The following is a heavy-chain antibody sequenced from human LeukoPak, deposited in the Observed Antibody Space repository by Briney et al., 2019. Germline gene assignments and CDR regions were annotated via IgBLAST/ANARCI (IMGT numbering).Heavy chain of an antibody. CDR3: ARAIVGATGTGNYFDY. D-gene: IGHD1-26*01. CDR1: GGSISSYY. J-gene: IGHJ4*02. CDR2: IYYSGST. Sequence: SETLSLTCTVSGGSISSYYWSWIRQPPGKGLEWIGYIYYSGSTNYNPSLKSRVTISVDTSKNQFSLKLSSVTAADTAMYYCARAIVGATGTGNYFDYWGQGTLVTVSS. V-gene: IGHV4-59*12.